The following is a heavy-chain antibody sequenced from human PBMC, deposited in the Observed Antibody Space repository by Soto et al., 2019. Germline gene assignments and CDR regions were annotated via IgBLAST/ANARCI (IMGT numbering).Heavy chain of an antibody. CDR2: ISSNGGST. Sequence: GGSLRLSCAASGFTFSSYAMHWVRQAPGKGLEYVSAISSNGGSTYYANSVKGRFTISRDNSKNTLYLQMGSLRAEDMAVYYCARVGYCSGGSCYGANGYFDYWGQGTLVTVSS. J-gene: IGHJ4*02. D-gene: IGHD2-15*01. CDR1: GFTFSSYA. CDR3: ARVGYCSGGSCYGANGYFDY. V-gene: IGHV3-64*01.